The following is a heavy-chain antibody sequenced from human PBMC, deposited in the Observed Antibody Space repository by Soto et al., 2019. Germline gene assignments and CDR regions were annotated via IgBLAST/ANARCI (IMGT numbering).Heavy chain of an antibody. CDR3: AREWGSGTVTDLGFEY. CDR1: GGSISSGGYY. D-gene: IGHD3-10*01. V-gene: IGHV4-31*03. J-gene: IGHJ4*02. Sequence: QVQLQESGPGLVKPSQTLSLTCTVSGGSISSGGYYWSWIRQHPGKGLEWVGCMYYSGSTLYNPSLKRRVTISLDTSKNQFSLRLSSVTAADTAVYYCAREWGSGTVTDLGFEYWGQGTLVTVSS. CDR2: MYYSGST.